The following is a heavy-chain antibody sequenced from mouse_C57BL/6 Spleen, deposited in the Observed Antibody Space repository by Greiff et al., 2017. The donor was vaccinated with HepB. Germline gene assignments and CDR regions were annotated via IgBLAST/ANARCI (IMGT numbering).Heavy chain of an antibody. J-gene: IGHJ4*01. CDR2: FYPGSGSI. D-gene: IGHD2-3*01. CDR3: ARHERAYDGYYDYAMDY. CDR1: GYTFTEYT. V-gene: IGHV1-62-2*01. Sequence: QVQLQQSGAELVKPGASVKLSCKASGYTFTEYTIHWVKQRSGQGLEWIGWFYPGSGSIKYNEKFKDKATLTADKSSSTVYMELSRLTSEDSAVYFCARHERAYDGYYDYAMDYWGQGTSVTVSS.